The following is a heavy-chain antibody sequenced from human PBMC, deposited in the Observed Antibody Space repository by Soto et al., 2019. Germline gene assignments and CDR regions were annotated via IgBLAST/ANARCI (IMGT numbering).Heavy chain of an antibody. CDR2: ISWNSGSI. V-gene: IGHV3-9*01. CDR1: GFKLDDYA. D-gene: IGHD2-2*01. Sequence: EVQLVEPGGGLVQPGRSLRLSCAASGFKLDDYAMHWVRQAPGKGLEWVSGISWNSGSIDYADSVKGRFTISRDNAKNSLYLQMNSLRAEDTALYYCAKGYCSSTNCYSGFDYWGQGTLVTVSS. J-gene: IGHJ4*02. CDR3: AKGYCSSTNCYSGFDY.